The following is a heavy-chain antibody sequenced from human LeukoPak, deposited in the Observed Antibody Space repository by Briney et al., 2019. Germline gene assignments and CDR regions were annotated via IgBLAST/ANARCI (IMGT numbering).Heavy chain of an antibody. J-gene: IGHJ4*02. CDR2: ISSSSSYI. V-gene: IGHV3-21*01. D-gene: IGHD4-23*01. CDR3: ARDSEDYGGNPTG. CDR1: GFTFSSYS. Sequence: PGGSLKLSCAASGFTFSSYSMNWVRQAPGKGLEWVSSISSSSSYIYYADSVKGRFTISRDNAKNSLYLQMNSLRAEDTAVYYCARDSEDYGGNPTGWGQGTLVTVSS.